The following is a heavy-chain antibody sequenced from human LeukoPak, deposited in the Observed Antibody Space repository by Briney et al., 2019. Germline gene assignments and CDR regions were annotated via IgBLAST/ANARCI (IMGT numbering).Heavy chain of an antibody. CDR1: GYTFTSYA. CDR2: INTSTGNP. Sequence: GASVKVSCKASGYTFTSYAMNWVRQAPGQGLEWMGWINTSTGNPTYAQGFTGRFVFSLDTSVSTAYLQISSLKAEDTAVYYCARDLYDFWSGYLGDWFDPWGQGTLVTVSS. D-gene: IGHD3-3*01. J-gene: IGHJ5*02. V-gene: IGHV7-4-1*02. CDR3: ARDLYDFWSGYLGDWFDP.